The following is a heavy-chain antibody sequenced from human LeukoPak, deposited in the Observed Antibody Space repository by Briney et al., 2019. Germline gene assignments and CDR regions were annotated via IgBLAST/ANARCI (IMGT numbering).Heavy chain of an antibody. CDR1: GGSISSYY. J-gene: IGHJ1*01. CDR3: AAASYGSTWYNAENAECFHH. D-gene: IGHD6-13*01. V-gene: IGHV4-59*01. CDR2: IYYSGST. Sequence: PSETLSLTCTVSGGSISSYYWSWIRQPPGKGLEWIGYIYYSGSTNYNPSLKSRVTISVDTSKNQFSLKVISVTAADTAIYYCAAASYGSTWYNAENAECFHHWGQGTLVTVSS.